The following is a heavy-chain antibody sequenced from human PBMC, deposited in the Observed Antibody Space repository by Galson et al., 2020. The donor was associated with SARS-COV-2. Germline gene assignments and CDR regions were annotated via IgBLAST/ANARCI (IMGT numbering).Heavy chain of an antibody. D-gene: IGHD2-2*02. J-gene: IGHJ4*02. CDR3: AKDQCSSTSCYIGYYFDY. V-gene: IGHV3-33*06. CDR1: GFTFSSYG. Sequence: QLGESLKISCAASGFTFSSYGMHWVRQAPGKGLEWVAVIWYDGSNKYYADSVKGRFTISRDNSKNTLYLQMNSLRAEDTAVYYCAKDQCSSTSCYIGYYFDYWGQGTLVTVSS. CDR2: IWYDGSNK.